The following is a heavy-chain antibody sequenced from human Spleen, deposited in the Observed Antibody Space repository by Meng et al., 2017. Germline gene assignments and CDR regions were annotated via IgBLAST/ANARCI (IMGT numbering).Heavy chain of an antibody. Sequence: SVKVSCKASGGTFSSYAIDWVRQAPGQGLECMGGIIPIFGTTNYAQKFQGRVTITTDESTSTVYMELTRLTSEDTAVYFCARKAGNCISTTCYSLDYWGQGTLVTVSS. V-gene: IGHV1-69*05. D-gene: IGHD2-2*01. CDR3: ARKAGNCISTTCYSLDY. CDR1: GGTFSSYA. J-gene: IGHJ4*02. CDR2: IIPIFGTT.